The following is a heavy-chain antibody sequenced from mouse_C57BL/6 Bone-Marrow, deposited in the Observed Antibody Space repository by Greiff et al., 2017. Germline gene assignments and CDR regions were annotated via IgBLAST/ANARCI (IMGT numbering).Heavy chain of an antibody. V-gene: IGHV1-69*01. Sequence: QVQLQQPGAELVMPGASVKLSCKASGYTFTSYWMHWVKQRPGQGLEWIGEIDPSDSYTNYNQKFKGKSTLTVDKSSRTAYMQLSSLTSEDSAVYYCATTVVAAYYAMDYWGQGTSVTVSS. CDR1: GYTFTSYW. CDR3: ATTVVAAYYAMDY. J-gene: IGHJ4*01. CDR2: IDPSDSYT. D-gene: IGHD1-1*01.